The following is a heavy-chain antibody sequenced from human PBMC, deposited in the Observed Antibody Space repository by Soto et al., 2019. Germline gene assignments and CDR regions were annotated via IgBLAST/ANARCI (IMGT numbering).Heavy chain of an antibody. CDR1: GYTFTSYA. J-gene: IGHJ3*02. V-gene: IGHV1-3*01. Sequence: ASVKVSCKASGYTFTSYAMHWVRKAPGQRLEWMGWINAGNGNTKYSQKFQGRVTITRDTSASTAYMELSSLRSEDTAVYYCARLQGSSYDAFDIWGQGTMVTVSS. D-gene: IGHD2-15*01. CDR3: ARLQGSSYDAFDI. CDR2: INAGNGNT.